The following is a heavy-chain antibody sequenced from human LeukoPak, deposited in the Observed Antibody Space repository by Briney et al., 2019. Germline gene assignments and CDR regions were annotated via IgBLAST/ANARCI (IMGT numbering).Heavy chain of an antibody. J-gene: IGHJ3*02. V-gene: IGHV1-24*01. Sequence: ASVKVSCKVSGYTLTELSMHWVRQGPGKGLEWMGGFDPEDGETIYAQKFQGRVTMTEDTSTDTAYMELSSLRSEDTAVYYCATDSGYSGSYSPNAFDIWGQGTMVTVSS. CDR2: FDPEDGET. D-gene: IGHD1-26*01. CDR1: GYTLTELS. CDR3: ATDSGYSGSYSPNAFDI.